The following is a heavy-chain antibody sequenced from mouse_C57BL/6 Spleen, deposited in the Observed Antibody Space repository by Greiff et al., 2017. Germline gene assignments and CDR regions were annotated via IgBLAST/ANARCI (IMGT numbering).Heavy chain of an antibody. J-gene: IGHJ1*03. Sequence: VQLQQPGAELVKPGASVKLSSKASGYTFTSYWMHWVKQRPGRGLEWIGRIDPNRGGTKYNEKCKSKATLTVDKPSSTAYLQLSSLTSEDSAVYYCARTEANWDGYFDVWGTGTTVTVSS. CDR1: GYTFTSYW. D-gene: IGHD4-1*01. CDR2: IDPNRGGT. CDR3: ARTEANWDGYFDV. V-gene: IGHV1-62-3*01.